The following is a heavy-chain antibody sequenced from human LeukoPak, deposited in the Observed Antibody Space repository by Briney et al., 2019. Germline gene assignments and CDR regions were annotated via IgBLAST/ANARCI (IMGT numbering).Heavy chain of an antibody. J-gene: IGHJ4*02. CDR1: GGTFSSYA. V-gene: IGHV1-69*13. D-gene: IGHD6-6*01. CDR2: IIPIFGTA. CDR3: ARDLSEYSSSSGFDY. Sequence: SVKVSCKASGGTFSSYAISWVRQAPGQGLEWMGGIIPIFGTANYAQKFQGRVTITADESTSTAYMELSSLRSEDTAVYYCARDLSEYSSSSGFDYWGQGTLVTVSS.